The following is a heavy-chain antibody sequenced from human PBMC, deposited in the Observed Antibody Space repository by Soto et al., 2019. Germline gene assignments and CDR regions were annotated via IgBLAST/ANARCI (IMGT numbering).Heavy chain of an antibody. J-gene: IGHJ6*02. Sequence: ASVKVSCKASGYTFTGYYMHWVRQAPGQGREWMGWINPNSGGTNYAQKFQGWVTMTRDTSISTAYMELSRLRSDDTAVYYCARDLGGHCGGDCPPPGYYGMDVWGQGXTVTVYS. CDR2: INPNSGGT. V-gene: IGHV1-2*04. D-gene: IGHD2-21*02. CDR3: ARDLGGHCGGDCPPPGYYGMDV. CDR1: GYTFTGYY.